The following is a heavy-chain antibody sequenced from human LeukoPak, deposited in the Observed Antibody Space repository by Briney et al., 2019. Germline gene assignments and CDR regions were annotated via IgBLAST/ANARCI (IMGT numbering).Heavy chain of an antibody. CDR1: GYPISNAYY. CDR3: PRHLYYDSRDYYYYMDV. Sequence: SETLSLTCAVSGYPISNAYYWVWIRQPPGKGLEWIGSLYTSGSTNYNPSLKSRVTISVDTSKNQFSLKLSSVTAADTAVYYCPRHLYYDSRDYYYYMDVWGKGPTVTVSS. CDR2: LYTSGST. D-gene: IGHD3-3*01. J-gene: IGHJ6*03. V-gene: IGHV4-38-2*01.